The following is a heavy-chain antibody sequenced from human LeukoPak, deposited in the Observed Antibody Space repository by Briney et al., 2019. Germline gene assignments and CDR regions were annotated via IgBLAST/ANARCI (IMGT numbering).Heavy chain of an antibody. Sequence: SETLSLTCTVSGGSISSYYWSWIRQPPGKGLGWIGYIYYSGSTNYNPSLKSRVTISVDTSKNQFSLKLSSVTAADTAVYYCATTTVTTGYYYYMDVWGKGTTVTVSS. V-gene: IGHV4-59*01. D-gene: IGHD4-11*01. J-gene: IGHJ6*03. CDR2: IYYSGST. CDR3: ATTTVTTGYYYYMDV. CDR1: GGSISSYY.